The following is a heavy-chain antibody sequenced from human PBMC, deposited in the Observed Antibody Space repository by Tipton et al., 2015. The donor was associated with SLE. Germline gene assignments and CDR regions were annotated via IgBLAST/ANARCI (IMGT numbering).Heavy chain of an antibody. Sequence: TLSLTCTVSGGSIDGFYWTWIRQPPGKGLEWIGNIYYGGSTNYNPSLKSRLSISVDTLKKQFSLKLSSVTAADTAVFYCARGQEGAGYCGNTNCYLGPFDIWGRGTAVTVSS. D-gene: IGHD2-2*01. J-gene: IGHJ3*02. CDR3: ARGQEGAGYCGNTNCYLGPFDI. CDR1: GGSIDGFY. V-gene: IGHV4-59*01. CDR2: IYYGGST.